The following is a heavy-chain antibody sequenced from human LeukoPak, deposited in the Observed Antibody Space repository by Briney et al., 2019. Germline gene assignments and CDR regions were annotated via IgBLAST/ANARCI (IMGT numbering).Heavy chain of an antibody. J-gene: IGHJ6*02. CDR2: ISAYNGNT. CDR1: GYTFTSYG. CDR3: ARDSSIVVVPRDYYGMDV. V-gene: IGHV1-18*01. D-gene: IGHD3-22*01. Sequence: ASVKVSCKASGYTFTSYGISWVRQAPGQGLEWMGWISAYNGNTNYAQKLQGRVTMTTDTSTSTAYMELRSLRSDDTAVYYCARDSSIVVVPRDYYGMDVWGQGTTVTVSS.